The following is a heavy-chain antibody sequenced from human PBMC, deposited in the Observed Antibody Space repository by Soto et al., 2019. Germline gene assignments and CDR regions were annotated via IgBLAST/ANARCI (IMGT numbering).Heavy chain of an antibody. CDR2: IYYSGST. D-gene: IGHD3-3*01. CDR3: ARVITIFGVVTQPYYYYGMDV. Sequence: PSETLSLTCTVSGGSISSGDYYWSWIRQPPGKGLEWIGYIYYSGSTYYNPSLKSRVTISVDTSKNQFSLKLSSVTAADTAVYYCARVITIFGVVTQPYYYYGMDVWGQGTTVTVSS. J-gene: IGHJ6*02. CDR1: GGSISSGDYY. V-gene: IGHV4-30-4*01.